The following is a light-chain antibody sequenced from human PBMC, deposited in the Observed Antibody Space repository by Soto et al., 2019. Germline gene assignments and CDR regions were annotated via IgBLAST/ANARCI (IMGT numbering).Light chain of an antibody. CDR2: EGS. CDR1: SSDVGSSNL. V-gene: IGLV2-23*01. J-gene: IGLJ3*02. CDR3: CSYAGSNTWV. Sequence: QSALTQPASVSGSPGQSITISCTGTSSDVGSSNLVSWYQQYPGKAPKLIIYEGSNRTSGVSNRFSGSKSGNTDSLTISGLPAEDGAEYYCCSYAGSNTWVFGGWTKLTVL.